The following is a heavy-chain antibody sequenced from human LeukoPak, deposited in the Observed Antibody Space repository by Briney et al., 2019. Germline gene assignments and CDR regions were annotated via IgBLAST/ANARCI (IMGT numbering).Heavy chain of an antibody. CDR1: GYSISSGYY. J-gene: IGHJ4*02. D-gene: IGHD1-26*01. Sequence: PSETLSLTCTVSGYSISSGYYWGWIRQPPGNGLEWIGSIYHSGSTYYNPSLKSRVTISVDTSKNQFSLKLSSVTAADTAVYYCARHGGRVGATKFDYWGQGTLVTVSS. CDR2: IYHSGST. CDR3: ARHGGRVGATKFDY. V-gene: IGHV4-38-2*02.